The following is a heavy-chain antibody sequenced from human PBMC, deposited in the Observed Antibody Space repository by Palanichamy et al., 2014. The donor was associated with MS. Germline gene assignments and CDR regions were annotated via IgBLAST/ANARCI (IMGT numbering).Heavy chain of an antibody. V-gene: IGHV4-39*07. D-gene: IGHD2-2*03. CDR2: ST. Sequence: STYYNPSLKSRVTISVDTSKNQFSLKLSSVTAADTAVYYCARIRNGYSDYWGQGTLVTVSS. CDR3: ARIRNGYSDY. J-gene: IGHJ4*02.